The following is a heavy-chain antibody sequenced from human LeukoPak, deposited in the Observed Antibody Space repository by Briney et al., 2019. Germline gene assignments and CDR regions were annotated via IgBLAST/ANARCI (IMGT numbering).Heavy chain of an antibody. J-gene: IGHJ6*03. CDR3: ARVQRTEEGGYSYYYIDV. Sequence: SETLSLTCAVSGDSIPGDYWTWIRQPPGKGLQWVGYVYYSGSTNYSPSPKSRATISVDTSKNQFSLNLRSVTAADTAVYYCARVQRTEEGGYSYYYIDVWGKGTTVTVSS. D-gene: IGHD1-26*01. CDR1: GDSIPGDY. V-gene: IGHV4-59*08. CDR2: VYYSGST.